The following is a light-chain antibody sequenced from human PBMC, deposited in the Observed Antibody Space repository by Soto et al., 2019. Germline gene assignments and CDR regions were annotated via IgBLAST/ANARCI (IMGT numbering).Light chain of an antibody. CDR1: SSDVGSYNL. V-gene: IGLV2-23*03. CDR3: CSYAGSSTFKT. J-gene: IGLJ1*01. CDR2: EGS. Sequence: QSALTQPASVSGSPGQSITISCTGTSSDVGSYNLVSWYQQHPGKAPKLMIYEGSKRPSGVSNRFSGSKSGNTASLTISGLQAGDEADYYCCSYAGSSTFKTFGTGTKVTVL.